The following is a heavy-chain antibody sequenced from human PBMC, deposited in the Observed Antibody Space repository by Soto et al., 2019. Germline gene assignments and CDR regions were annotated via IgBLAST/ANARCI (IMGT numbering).Heavy chain of an antibody. V-gene: IGHV3-23*01. Sequence: GGSLRLSCAASGFTFSNYAMRWVRQAPGKGLEWVSGISGSGGSIYYADSVRGRFTISRDNSKNTLYLQMNSLRAEDSAVYYCARDGQQLVRQGGSYDYWGQGALVTVSS. D-gene: IGHD6-13*01. CDR2: ISGSGGSI. J-gene: IGHJ4*02. CDR3: ARDGQQLVRQGGSYDY. CDR1: GFTFSNYA.